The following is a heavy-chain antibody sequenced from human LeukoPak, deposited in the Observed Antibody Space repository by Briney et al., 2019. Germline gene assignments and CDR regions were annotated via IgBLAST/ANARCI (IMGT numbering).Heavy chain of an antibody. J-gene: IGHJ4*02. Sequence: PGGSLRLSCEAPGFTFDVFTMYWVRQSPGKGLECVSFISWDGGITHYMDSVKGRFTISRDNNKNFLYLQMNDLRTEDTAIYYCAKGAVVTPGFFDYWGQGTLVTVSS. D-gene: IGHD2-21*02. V-gene: IGHV3-43*01. CDR1: GFTFDVFT. CDR2: ISWDGGIT. CDR3: AKGAVVTPGFFDY.